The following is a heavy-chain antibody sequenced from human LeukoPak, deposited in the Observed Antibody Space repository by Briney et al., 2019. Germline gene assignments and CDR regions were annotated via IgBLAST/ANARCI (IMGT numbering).Heavy chain of an antibody. D-gene: IGHD3-22*01. CDR1: GFTFSTYA. J-gene: IGHJ4*02. Sequence: SGGSLRLSCAASGFTFSTYAMSWARQAPGKGLEWVSGISGSGVSTYYADSVKGRFTISRDNSKNTLYLQMNSLRVEDTAVYYCAKDVYGDNYYSSGYYGYFHYWAREPWSPSPQ. CDR2: ISGSGVST. V-gene: IGHV3-23*01. CDR3: AKDVYGDNYYSSGYYGYFHY.